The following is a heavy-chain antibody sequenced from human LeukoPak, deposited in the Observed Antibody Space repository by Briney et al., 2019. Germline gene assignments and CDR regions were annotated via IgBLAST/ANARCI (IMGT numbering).Heavy chain of an antibody. J-gene: IGHJ4*02. CDR3: ARGTMNLDS. CDR2: MNPNSGNT. Sequence: ASVKVSCKASGYTFTSYDINWVRQAPGQGLEWMGWMNPNSGNTGYAQKFQGRVTMTRDTSINTAYMELNRLKFDDTTVYYCARGTMNLDSWGQGTLVTVSS. V-gene: IGHV1-8*01. CDR1: GYTFTSYD. D-gene: IGHD3-22*01.